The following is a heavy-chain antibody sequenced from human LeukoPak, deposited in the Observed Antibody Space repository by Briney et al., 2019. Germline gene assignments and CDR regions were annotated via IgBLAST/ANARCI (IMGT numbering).Heavy chain of an antibody. Sequence: PSQTLSLTCTVSGGSISSGGYYWSWIRQPPGKGLEWIGYIYHSGSTYYNPSLKSRVTISVDRSKNQFSLKLSSVTAADAAVYYCARKDSSSWYTFDYWGQGTLVTVST. J-gene: IGHJ4*02. D-gene: IGHD6-13*01. CDR1: GGSISSGGYY. V-gene: IGHV4-30-2*01. CDR3: ARKDSSSWYTFDY. CDR2: IYHSGST.